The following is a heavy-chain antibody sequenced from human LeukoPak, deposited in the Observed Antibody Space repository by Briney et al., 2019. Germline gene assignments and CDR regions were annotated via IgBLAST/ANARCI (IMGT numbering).Heavy chain of an antibody. V-gene: IGHV5-51*01. J-gene: IGHJ4*02. Sequence: GQSLKISCKGSGYSFTTYWIAWVRQMPGRGLEWMGIISPDDSDIRYSPSFQGHVTISADKSISTAYLQWSSLQASDTAMYYCAKHEGSGSYYSYWGQGTLVTVSS. CDR2: ISPDDSDI. CDR1: GYSFTTYW. D-gene: IGHD1-26*01. CDR3: AKHEGSGSYYSY.